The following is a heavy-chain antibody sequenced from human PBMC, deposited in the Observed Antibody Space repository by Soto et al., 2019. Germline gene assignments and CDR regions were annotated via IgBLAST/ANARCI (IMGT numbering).Heavy chain of an antibody. D-gene: IGHD1-26*01. J-gene: IGHJ3*02. CDR1: GFTGSSNC. V-gene: IGHV3-53*04. Sequence: EVQLVESGGGLVQPGGSLRLSCAASGFTGSSNCMSWVRQAPGKGLEWVSVIYSGGSTYYADSVKGRFTISRHNSKNTLYLQMNSLRAEDTAVYYCARDRGLGSGAFDIWGQGTMVTVSS. CDR3: ARDRGLGSGAFDI. CDR2: IYSGGST.